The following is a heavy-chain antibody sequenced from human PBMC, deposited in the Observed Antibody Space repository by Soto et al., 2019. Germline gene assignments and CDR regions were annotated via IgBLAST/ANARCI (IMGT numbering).Heavy chain of an antibody. D-gene: IGHD5-12*01. CDR3: AIDSGYVTDAFDI. J-gene: IGHJ3*02. CDR1: GGSISSYY. Sequence: QVQLQESGPGLVKPSETLSLTCTVSGGSISSYYWSWIRQPPGKGLEWIGYIYYSGSTNYNPALKSRVTISVDTSKNQFSRKLSSVTAADTAVYYCAIDSGYVTDAFDIWGQGTMVNVSS. CDR2: IYYSGST. V-gene: IGHV4-59*12.